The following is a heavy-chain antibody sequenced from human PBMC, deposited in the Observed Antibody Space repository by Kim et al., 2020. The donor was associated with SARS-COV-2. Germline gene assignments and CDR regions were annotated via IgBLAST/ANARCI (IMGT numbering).Heavy chain of an antibody. CDR3: ARQWLVINWFDP. Sequence: YYNPSLKSRVTISVDTSKNQFSLKLSAVTAADTAVYYGARQWLVINWFDPWGQGTLVTVSS. D-gene: IGHD6-19*01. J-gene: IGHJ5*02. V-gene: IGHV4-39*01.